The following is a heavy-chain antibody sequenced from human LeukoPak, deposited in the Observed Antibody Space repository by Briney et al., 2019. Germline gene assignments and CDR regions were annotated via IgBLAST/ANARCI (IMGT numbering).Heavy chain of an antibody. V-gene: IGHV1-18*01. CDR2: ISAYNGNT. CDR3: ARESLDSSSWYSLGAFDI. CDR1: GYTFTSYG. J-gene: IGHJ3*02. D-gene: IGHD6-13*01. Sequence: ASVKVSCKASGYTFTSYGISWVRQAPGQGLEWMGWISAYNGNTSYAQKLQGRVTMTTDTSTSTAYMELRSLRSDDTAVYYCARESLDSSSWYSLGAFDIWGQGTMVTVSS.